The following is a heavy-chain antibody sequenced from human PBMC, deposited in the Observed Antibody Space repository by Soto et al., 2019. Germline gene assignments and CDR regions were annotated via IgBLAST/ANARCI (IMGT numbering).Heavy chain of an antibody. CDR2: IGRTGDT. V-gene: IGHV3-13*01. CDR1: GFTFSSYD. Sequence: EVQLVESGGGLVQPGGSLRLSCAASGFTFSSYDIYWVRQATGKGLEWVSTIGRTGDTNYSDSVKGRFTLSRENAERSSYLQMNSLRDGDTAVYYCARNGDGLDYWGRGTLVTVSS. D-gene: IGHD2-21*01. CDR3: ARNGDGLDY. J-gene: IGHJ4*02.